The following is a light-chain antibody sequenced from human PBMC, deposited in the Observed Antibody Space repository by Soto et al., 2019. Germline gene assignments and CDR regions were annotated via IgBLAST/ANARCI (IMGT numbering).Light chain of an antibody. V-gene: IGKV3-11*01. CDR2: DAS. Sequence: EIVLTQSPVTLSLSPGERATLSFRASQSVSSFLAWYQQKPGQAPRLLIYDASNRATGIPARFSGSGSGTDFTLTISSLEPEDFAVYYCQQRSNLITFGQGTRLEIK. CDR1: QSVSSF. J-gene: IGKJ5*01. CDR3: QQRSNLIT.